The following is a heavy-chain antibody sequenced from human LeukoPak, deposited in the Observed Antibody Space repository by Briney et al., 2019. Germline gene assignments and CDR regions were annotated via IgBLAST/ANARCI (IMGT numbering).Heavy chain of an antibody. V-gene: IGHV4-34*01. J-gene: IGHJ4*02. CDR2: INHSGST. Sequence: SETLSLTRAVYGGSFSGYYWSWIRQPPGKGLEWIGEINHSGSTNYNPSLKSRVTISVDTSKNQLSLKVRSVTAADTAVYYCARVRLWLASFDYWGQGTLVTVSS. CDR1: GGSFSGYY. D-gene: IGHD6-19*01. CDR3: ARVRLWLASFDY.